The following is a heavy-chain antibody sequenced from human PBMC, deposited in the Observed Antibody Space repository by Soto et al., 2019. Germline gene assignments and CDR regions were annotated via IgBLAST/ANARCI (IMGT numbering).Heavy chain of an antibody. CDR2: ISYDGSNK. D-gene: IGHD1-26*01. J-gene: IGHJ6*02. CDR3: AKDVVVGATTGLGDYYYYYGMDV. CDR1: GFTFSSYG. V-gene: IGHV3-30*18. Sequence: GSLRLSCAASGFTFSSYGMHWVRQAPGKGLEWVAVISYDGSNKYYADSVKGRFTISRDNSKNTLYLQMNSLRAEDTAVYYCAKDVVVGATTGLGDYYYYYGMDVWGQGTTVTVSS.